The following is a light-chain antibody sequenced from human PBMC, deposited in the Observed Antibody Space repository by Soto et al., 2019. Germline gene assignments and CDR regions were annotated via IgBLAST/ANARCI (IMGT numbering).Light chain of an antibody. CDR2: DAS. CDR3: QQCHNIPLP. CDR1: QDNRNY. V-gene: IGKV1-33*01. J-gene: IGKJ4*01. Sequence: DIEVTQGPAWMSASVGDRGTITCQANQDNRNYLSLYHQKPRQPPKPLIFDASNLEAGVPSRFSGSGSGTHFTLIISGLQPEDVATYYCQQCHNIPLPVGRGTKVDSK.